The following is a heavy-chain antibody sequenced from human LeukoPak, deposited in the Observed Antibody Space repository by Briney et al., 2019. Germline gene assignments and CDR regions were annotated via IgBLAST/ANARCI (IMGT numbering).Heavy chain of an antibody. CDR2: IKQDGSEK. D-gene: IGHD4-17*01. Sequence: GVSLRLSCAASGFTFSSYAMSWVRQGPGKGLEWVANIKQDGSEKYYVDSVKGRFIVSRDNAKNSLFLQMNSLRAEDTGVYYCARVSYGAFDYWGQGTLVTVSS. CDR1: GFTFSSYA. J-gene: IGHJ4*02. CDR3: ARVSYGAFDY. V-gene: IGHV3-7*01.